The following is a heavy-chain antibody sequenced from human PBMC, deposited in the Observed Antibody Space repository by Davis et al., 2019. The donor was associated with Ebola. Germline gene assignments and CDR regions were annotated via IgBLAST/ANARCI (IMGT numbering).Heavy chain of an antibody. V-gene: IGHV4-61*01. CDR3: ATAAARMYYYYGMDV. CDR2: IYYSGST. J-gene: IGHJ6*04. CDR1: GGSVSSGSYY. D-gene: IGHD6-13*01. Sequence: MPSETLSLTCTVSGGSVSSGSYYWSWIRQPPGKGLEWIGYIYYSGSTNYNPSLKSRVTISVDTSKNQFSLKLSSVTAADTAVYYCATAAARMYYYYGMDVWGKGTTVTVSS.